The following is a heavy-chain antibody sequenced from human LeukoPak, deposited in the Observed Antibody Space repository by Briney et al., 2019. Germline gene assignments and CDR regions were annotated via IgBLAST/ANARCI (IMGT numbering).Heavy chain of an antibody. CDR3: TSPGAEGYDY. Sequence: GGSLRLSCAASGFTFSGSAMHWVRRASGKGLEWVGRIRSKANSYATAYAASVKGRFTISRDDSKNTAYLQMNSLKTEDTAVYYCTSPGAEGYDYWGQGTLVTVSS. CDR2: IRSKANSYAT. CDR1: GFTFSGSA. J-gene: IGHJ4*02. V-gene: IGHV3-73*01. D-gene: IGHD1-1*01.